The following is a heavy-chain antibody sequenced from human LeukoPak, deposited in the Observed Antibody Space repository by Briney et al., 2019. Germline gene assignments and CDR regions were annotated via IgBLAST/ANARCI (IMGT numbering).Heavy chain of an antibody. J-gene: IGHJ6*02. CDR3: ARGPDCSGGSCYSNYYYGMDV. CDR2: INHSGST. V-gene: IGHV4-34*01. D-gene: IGHD2-15*01. CDR1: GGSFSGYY. Sequence: SETLPLTCAVYGGSFSGYYWSWIRQPPGKGLEWIGEINHSGSTNYNPSLKSRVTISVDTSKNQFSLKLSSVTAADTAVYYCARGPDCSGGSCYSNYYYGMDVWGQGTTVTVSS.